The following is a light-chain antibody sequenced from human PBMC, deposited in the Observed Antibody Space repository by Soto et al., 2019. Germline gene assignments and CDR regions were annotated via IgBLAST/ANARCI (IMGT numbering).Light chain of an antibody. CDR1: QSVLYNSKNKNF. CDR2: WAS. CDR3: QQYHSSPLT. Sequence: DIFMTQSSDSLDVYLGERATIHCKSSQSVLYNSKNKNFLAWYQQKPGHPPKLLFYWASTRESGVPDRFSGSGSGTDFTLTISSLQAEDVAAYYCQQYHSSPLTSGCGTKV. V-gene: IGKV4-1*01. J-gene: IGKJ4*01.